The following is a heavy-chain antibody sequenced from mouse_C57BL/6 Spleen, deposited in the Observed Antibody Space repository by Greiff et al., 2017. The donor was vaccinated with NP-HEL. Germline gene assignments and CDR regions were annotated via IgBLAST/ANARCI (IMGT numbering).Heavy chain of an antibody. Sequence: EVQWVESGGGLVQPGGSLKLSCAASGFTFSDYYMYWVRQTPEKRLEWVAYISNGGGSTYYPDTVKGRFTISRDNAKNTLYLQMSRLKSEDTAMYYCARRDYYGSPFAYWGQGTLVTVSA. D-gene: IGHD1-1*01. J-gene: IGHJ3*01. CDR2: ISNGGGST. CDR1: GFTFSDYY. V-gene: IGHV5-12*01. CDR3: ARRDYYGSPFAY.